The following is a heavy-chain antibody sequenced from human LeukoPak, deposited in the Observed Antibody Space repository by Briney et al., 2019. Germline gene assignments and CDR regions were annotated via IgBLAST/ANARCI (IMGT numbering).Heavy chain of an antibody. D-gene: IGHD2-2*01. V-gene: IGHV3-9*01. Sequence: PGGSLRLSCAASGFTFDDYAMHWVRQAPGKGLEWVSGISWNSGSIGYADSVKGRFTISRDNAKNSLYLQMNSLRAEDTALYYCAKAGLVPAAMKGGEYFDYWGQGTLVTVSS. J-gene: IGHJ4*02. CDR2: ISWNSGSI. CDR3: AKAGLVPAAMKGGEYFDY. CDR1: GFTFDDYA.